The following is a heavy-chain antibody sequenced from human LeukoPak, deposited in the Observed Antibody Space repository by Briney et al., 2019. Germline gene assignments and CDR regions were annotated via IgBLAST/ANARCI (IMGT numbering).Heavy chain of an antibody. J-gene: IGHJ6*04. D-gene: IGHD2-2*01. Sequence: APGKGSCKASGGTFSSYAISWVRQAPGQGLEWRGGSIPIFGTANYAQKFQGRVTITADESTSTAYRELSSLRSEDTAVYYCAARTSIVVIPALKNTKGKDYYYYGMDVWGKGTTVTVSS. CDR1: GGTFSSYA. V-gene: IGHV1-69*13. CDR3: AARTSIVVIPALKNTKGKDYYYYGMDV. CDR2: SIPIFGTA.